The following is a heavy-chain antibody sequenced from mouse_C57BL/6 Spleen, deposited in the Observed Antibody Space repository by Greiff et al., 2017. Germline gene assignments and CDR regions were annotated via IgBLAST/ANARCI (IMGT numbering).Heavy chain of an antibody. D-gene: IGHD1-1*01. CDR3: AISTVVATDAMDY. V-gene: IGHV1-64*01. CDR2: IHPNSGST. J-gene: IGHJ4*01. CDR1: GYTFTSYW. Sequence: QVHVKQPGAELVKPGASVKLSCKASGYTFTSYWMHWVKQRPGQGLEWIGMIHPNSGSTNYNEKFKSKATLTVDKSSSTAYMQLSSLTSEDSAVYDCAISTVVATDAMDYWGQGTSVTVSS.